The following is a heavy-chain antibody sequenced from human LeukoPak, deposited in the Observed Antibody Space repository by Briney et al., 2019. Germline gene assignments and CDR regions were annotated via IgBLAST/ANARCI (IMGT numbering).Heavy chain of an antibody. V-gene: IGHV3-23*01. CDR2: ISDSGGST. Sequence: GGSLRLSCAASGFTFTTFAMAWVRQAPGKGLEWVSTISDSGGSTYYADSVKGRFTISRDNSKNTLYVQMNSLRAEDTAVYYCAKSPGRTTYSTFDSWGQGTLVTVSS. J-gene: IGHJ4*02. D-gene: IGHD2/OR15-2a*01. CDR1: GFTFTTFA. CDR3: AKSPGRTTYSTFDS.